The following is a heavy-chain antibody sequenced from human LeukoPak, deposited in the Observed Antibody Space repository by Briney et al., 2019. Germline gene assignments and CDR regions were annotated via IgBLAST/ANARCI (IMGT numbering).Heavy chain of an antibody. J-gene: IGHJ4*02. CDR2: SNSDGSTI. D-gene: IGHD2-2*01. V-gene: IGHV3-74*01. CDR1: GFTFSSYW. CDR3: TRETVVPPTASLGY. Sequence: GGSLRLSCATSGFTFSSYWMHWVRQAPGKGLAWVSRSNSDGSTINYADSVKGRFTISRDNAKNTLYLQMDDLRVEDTAVYYCTRETVVPPTASLGYWGLGILVTVCS.